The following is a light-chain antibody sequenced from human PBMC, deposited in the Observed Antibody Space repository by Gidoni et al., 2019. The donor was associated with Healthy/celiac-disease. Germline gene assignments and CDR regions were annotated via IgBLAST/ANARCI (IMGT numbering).Light chain of an antibody. J-gene: IGLJ3*02. V-gene: IGLV1-44*01. CDR3: AAWDDSLNGWV. Sequence: HSVLTQPPSASWTPGPRVTISCSGSSSNIGSNTVNWYQQLPGTAPKLRIYSNNQRPSGVHDRFSGSKSGTSASLAIRGLQSEDEADYYCAAWDDSLNGWVFGGGTKLTVL. CDR1: SSNIGSNT. CDR2: SNN.